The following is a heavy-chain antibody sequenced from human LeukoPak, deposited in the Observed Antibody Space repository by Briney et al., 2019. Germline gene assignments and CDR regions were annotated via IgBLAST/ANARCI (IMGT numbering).Heavy chain of an antibody. V-gene: IGHV4-4*02. J-gene: IGHJ6*03. CDR3: ARESCSGGSCYRNYYYYYYMDV. D-gene: IGHD2-15*01. Sequence: PSETLSLTCAVSGGSITNSYWWTWVRQSPGKGLELVGEIYYSGSTNYNPSLKSRVTISVDTSKNQFSLKLSSVTAADTAVYYCARESCSGGSCYRNYYYYYYMDVWGKGTTVTISS. CDR1: GGSITNSYW. CDR2: IYYSGST.